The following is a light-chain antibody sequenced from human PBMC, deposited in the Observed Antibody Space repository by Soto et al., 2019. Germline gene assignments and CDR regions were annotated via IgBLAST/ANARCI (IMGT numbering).Light chain of an antibody. CDR3: QQYGSSPYT. Sequence: EIVLTQSPGTLSLSPGERATLSCRASQSVGSSYLAWYQQKPGQAPRLLIYDASSRAAGIPDRFSGSGSGTDFTLTISSLEPEDFAMYYCQQYGSSPYTFGQGTKLDIK. J-gene: IGKJ2*01. V-gene: IGKV3-20*01. CDR1: QSVGSSY. CDR2: DAS.